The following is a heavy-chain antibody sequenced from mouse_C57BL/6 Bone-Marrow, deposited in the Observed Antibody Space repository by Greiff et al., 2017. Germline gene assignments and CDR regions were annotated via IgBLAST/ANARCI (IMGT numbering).Heavy chain of an antibody. CDR2: ILPGSGST. J-gene: IGHJ2*01. D-gene: IGHD1-1*01. V-gene: IGHV1-9*01. Sequence: QVQLKESGAELMKPGASVKLSCKATGYTFTGYWIEWVKQRPGHGLEWIGEILPGSGSTNYNEKFKGKATFTADTSSHTAYMQLSSLTTEDSAIYYCSRPLFITTVGATDDWGQGTTLTVSS. CDR1: GYTFTGYW. CDR3: SRPLFITTVGATDD.